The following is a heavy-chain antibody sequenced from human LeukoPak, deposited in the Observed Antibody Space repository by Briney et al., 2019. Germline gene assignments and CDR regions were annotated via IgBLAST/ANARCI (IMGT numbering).Heavy chain of an antibody. V-gene: IGHV1-18*01. Sequence: ASVKVSCKASGYSFTSYGITWVRQAPGQGLEWMGWISAYNVNTDYAQKVQDRVTMTTDTSTSTAYMELRSLRSDDTAVYYCARDGGSFQSAFYCSSTSCRYAPSTRVDYWGQGTLVTVSS. CDR2: ISAYNVNT. D-gene: IGHD2-2*01. J-gene: IGHJ4*02. CDR1: GYSFTSYG. CDR3: ARDGGSFQSAFYCSSTSCRYAPSTRVDY.